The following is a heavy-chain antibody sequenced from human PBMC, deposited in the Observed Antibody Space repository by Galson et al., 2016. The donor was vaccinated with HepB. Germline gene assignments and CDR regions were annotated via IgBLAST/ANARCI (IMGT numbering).Heavy chain of an antibody. CDR3: ASSRVRGHYYYYGMDV. V-gene: IGHV1-18*01. Sequence: SVKVSCKASGYKFMSFGFVWVRQASGQGLEWMGWIRADNGDTKYPQSLQGRVSLTMDTSTTTAFMELTSLRSDDTAVYYCASSRVRGHYYYYGMDVWGQGTTIIVSS. D-gene: IGHD3-10*01. J-gene: IGHJ6*02. CDR2: IRADNGDT. CDR1: GYKFMSFG.